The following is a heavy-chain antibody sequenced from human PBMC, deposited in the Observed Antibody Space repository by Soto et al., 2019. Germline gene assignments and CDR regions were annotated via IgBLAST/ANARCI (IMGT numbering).Heavy chain of an antibody. J-gene: IGHJ4*02. Sequence: GGSLRLSCAASGFTFSSYAMHWVRQAPGKGLEWVAVISYDGSNKYYADSVKGRFTISRDNSKNTLYLQMNSLRAEDTAVYHCAMGGIVSGYFDYWGQGTLVTVSS. D-gene: IGHD3-16*01. CDR2: ISYDGSNK. CDR1: GFTFSSYA. V-gene: IGHV3-30-3*01. CDR3: AMGGIVSGYFDY.